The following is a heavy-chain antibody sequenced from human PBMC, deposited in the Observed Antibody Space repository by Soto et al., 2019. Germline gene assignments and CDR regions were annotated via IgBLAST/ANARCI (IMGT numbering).Heavy chain of an antibody. CDR1: GLTFGSRA. CDR2: FTGSGSGGDT. V-gene: IGHV3-23*01. CDR3: ATDDSSGYYYRQDSY. D-gene: IGHD3-22*01. Sequence: GGSLRLSCVASGLTFGSRAMTWVRQAPGKGLEWVSSFTGSGSGGDTYYADSVKGRFTISRDNSKNTLYLQMDSLRVDDTAVYFCATDDSSGYYYRQDSYWGQGTLVTVSS. J-gene: IGHJ4*02.